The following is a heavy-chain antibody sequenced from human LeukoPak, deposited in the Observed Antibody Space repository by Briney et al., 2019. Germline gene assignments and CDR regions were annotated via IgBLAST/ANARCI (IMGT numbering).Heavy chain of an antibody. Sequence: ASVKVSCKASGYTFTGYYMHWVRQAPGQGLEWMGWINPNSGGTNYAQKFQGRVTMTRDTSISTAYMELSRLRSDDTAVYDCARGEGGATAEIDYWGQGTLVTVSS. CDR1: GYTFTGYY. D-gene: IGHD1-26*01. J-gene: IGHJ4*02. CDR2: INPNSGGT. CDR3: ARGEGGATAEIDY. V-gene: IGHV1-2*02.